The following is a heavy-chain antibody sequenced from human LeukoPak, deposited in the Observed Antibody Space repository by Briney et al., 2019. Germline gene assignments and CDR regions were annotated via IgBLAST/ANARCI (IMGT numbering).Heavy chain of an antibody. D-gene: IGHD1-26*01. CDR3: AREVGGKGYFDY. V-gene: IGHV4-39*07. CDR2: IYYSGST. J-gene: IGHJ4*02. CDR1: GGSISSYY. Sequence: SETLSLTCTVSGGSISSYYWGWIRQPPGKGLEWIGSIYYSGSTYYNPSLKSRVTISVDTSKNQFSLKLSSVTAADTAVYYCAREVGGKGYFDYWGQGTLVPVSS.